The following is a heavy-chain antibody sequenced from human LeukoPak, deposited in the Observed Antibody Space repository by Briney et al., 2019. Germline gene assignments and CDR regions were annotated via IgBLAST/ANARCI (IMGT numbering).Heavy chain of an antibody. CDR3: ATAVIVAVFGDAFDI. CDR2: INPNSGGT. CDR1: GYTFTGYF. V-gene: IGHV1-2*02. D-gene: IGHD6-13*01. Sequence: GASVKVSCKASGYTFTGYFMHWVRRAPGQGLEWMGWINPNSGGTNYAQKFQGRVTMTRDTSISTAYMELRRLRYDDTAVYYCATAVIVAVFGDAFDIWGQGTLVTVSS. J-gene: IGHJ3*02.